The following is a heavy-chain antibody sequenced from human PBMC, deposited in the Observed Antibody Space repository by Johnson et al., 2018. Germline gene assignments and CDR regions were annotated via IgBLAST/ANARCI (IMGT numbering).Heavy chain of an antibody. J-gene: IGHJ3*02. CDR1: GFTFTSYW. CDR3: TRASTPSAFDI. CDR2: ISGDGSTT. Sequence: VQMQESGGDLVQPGGSLRLCCAASGFTFTSYWMHWVRQVPGKGLVWVSCISGDGSTTSYADSVKGRFSISRDNAKNKLNLQMNSLRAEDTAVYYCTRASTPSAFDIWGQGTMVTVSS. V-gene: IGHV3-74*01.